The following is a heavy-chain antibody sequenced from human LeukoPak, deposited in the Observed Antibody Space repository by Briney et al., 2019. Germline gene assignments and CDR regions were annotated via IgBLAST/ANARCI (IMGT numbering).Heavy chain of an antibody. D-gene: IGHD6-13*01. Sequence: GGSLRLSCTVSGITFSNYAMTWVRQAPGKGLEWVSAISGSGGSTYYTDSVKGRLTISRDNSKTTLYLKMNSLRAEDTAVYYCAKDRGISAAGSYYFDYWGQGTLVTVSS. CDR2: ISGSGGST. V-gene: IGHV3-23*01. CDR1: GITFSNYA. J-gene: IGHJ4*02. CDR3: AKDRGISAAGSYYFDY.